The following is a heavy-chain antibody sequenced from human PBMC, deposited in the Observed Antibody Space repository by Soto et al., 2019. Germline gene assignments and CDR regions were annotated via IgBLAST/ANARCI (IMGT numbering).Heavy chain of an antibody. Sequence: SVKVAWMPPVGPLSAYAISLVRQAPGQGLEWMGGIIPMLGTANYAQKFQGRVTIIADASSSTSFMELSTLRSDETAVYYCATSSRRQCRGGTCYENWFDPWGQGTLVTVPS. CDR3: ATSSRRQCRGGTCYENWFDP. D-gene: IGHD2-15*01. J-gene: IGHJ5*02. CDR1: VGPLSAYA. V-gene: IGHV1-69*13. CDR2: IIPMLGTA.